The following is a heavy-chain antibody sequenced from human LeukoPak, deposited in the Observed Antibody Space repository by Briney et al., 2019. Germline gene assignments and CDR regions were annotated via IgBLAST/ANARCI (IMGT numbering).Heavy chain of an antibody. J-gene: IGHJ4*02. CDR1: GYSFTSYW. Sequence: GESLKISCKGSGYSFTSYWISWVRQMPGKGLEWMGRIDPSDSYTNYSPSFQGHVTISADKSISTAYLQWSSLKASDTAMYYCARRAKSYCSGSSCYLDYWGQGTLVTVSS. CDR2: IDPSDSYT. V-gene: IGHV5-10-1*01. CDR3: ARRAKSYCSGSSCYLDY. D-gene: IGHD2-15*01.